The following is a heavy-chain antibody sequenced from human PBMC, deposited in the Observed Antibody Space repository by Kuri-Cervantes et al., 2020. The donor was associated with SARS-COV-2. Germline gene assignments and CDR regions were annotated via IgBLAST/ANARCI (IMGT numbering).Heavy chain of an antibody. V-gene: IGHV4-39*01. CDR3: ARLTTVTTFDY. CDR2: IYYSGST. CDR1: GGSISGGGYY. J-gene: IGHJ4*02. D-gene: IGHD4-17*01. Sequence: SETLSLTCIVSGGSISGGGYYWGWIRQPPGKGLEWIGSIYYSGSTYYNPSLKSRVTISVDTSKNQFSLKLSSVTAADTAVYYCARLTTVTTFDYWGQGTLVTVSS.